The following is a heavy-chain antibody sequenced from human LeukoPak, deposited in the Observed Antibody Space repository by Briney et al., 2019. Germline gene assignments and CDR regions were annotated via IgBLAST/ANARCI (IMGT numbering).Heavy chain of an antibody. CDR3: ARDWERNNYYYGMDV. CDR2: TYYRSKWYY. D-gene: IGHD1-1*01. CDR1: GDSVSSNSAA. V-gene: IGHV6-1*01. J-gene: IGHJ6*02. Sequence: SQTLSLTCGISGDSVSSNSAAWNWIRQSPSRGFEWLGRTYYRSKWYYDYAISVKSRITINPDMSKNQFSLQLNSVTPEDTAIYYCARDWERNNYYYGMDVWDQGTTVTVSS.